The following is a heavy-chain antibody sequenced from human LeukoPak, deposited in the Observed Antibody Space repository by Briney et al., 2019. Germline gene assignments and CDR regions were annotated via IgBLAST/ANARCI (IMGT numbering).Heavy chain of an antibody. Sequence: GGSLRLSCAASGFTFTSYSMNWVRQAPGKGLEWVSTISGGGGSTYHADSVKGRFTISRDNSKNTLYLQVNSLRAEDTAVYYWARGVKWDGTPFDYSGQGTLVTVSS. CDR2: ISGGGGST. CDR3: ARGVKWDGTPFDY. J-gene: IGHJ4*01. D-gene: IGHD1-26*01. CDR1: GFTFTSYS. V-gene: IGHV3-23*01.